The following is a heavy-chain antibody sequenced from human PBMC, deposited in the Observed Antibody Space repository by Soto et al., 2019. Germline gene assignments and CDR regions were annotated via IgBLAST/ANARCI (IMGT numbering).Heavy chain of an antibody. D-gene: IGHD3-10*02. Sequence: SGPTLVKPTQTLTLTCTFSGFSLSTSGVGVGWIRQPPGKALEWLALIYWDDDKRYSPSLKSRLTITKDTSKNQVVLKMTNMDPVDTATYYCARTIRGAAMFGDNNWFDPWGQGTLVTVSS. CDR3: ARTIRGAAMFGDNNWFDP. CDR1: GFSLSTSGVG. J-gene: IGHJ5*02. V-gene: IGHV2-5*02. CDR2: IYWDDDK.